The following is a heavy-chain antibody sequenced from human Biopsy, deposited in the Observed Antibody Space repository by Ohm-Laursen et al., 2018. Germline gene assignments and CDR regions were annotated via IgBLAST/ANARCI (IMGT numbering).Heavy chain of an antibody. CDR1: GTSIITYS. CDR3: ARDSPPYADYPLDS. Sequence: SDTLSLTCSVSGTSIITYSWSWIRQPAGKGLEWIGRIYVSGSTNYNPSLKSRVTMSLDTSESRFSLELASVTAADTAVYYCARDSPPYADYPLDSWGPGILVTVS. D-gene: IGHD4-17*01. V-gene: IGHV4-4*07. CDR2: IYVSGST. J-gene: IGHJ4*02.